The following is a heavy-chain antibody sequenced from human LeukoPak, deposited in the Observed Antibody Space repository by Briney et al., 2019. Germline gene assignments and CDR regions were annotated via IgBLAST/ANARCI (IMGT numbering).Heavy chain of an antibody. V-gene: IGHV3-48*04. CDR2: ISSGSNTI. CDR1: GFTFSSYT. Sequence: GGSLRLSCAASGFTFSSYTMNWVRQAPGKGLEWVSYISSGSNTIYYAGSVKGRFPISRDNTKNSLYLQMNSLRAEDTAVYYCAIGGTMVRGGTFDYWGQGTLVTVSS. J-gene: IGHJ4*02. D-gene: IGHD3-10*01. CDR3: AIGGTMVRGGTFDY.